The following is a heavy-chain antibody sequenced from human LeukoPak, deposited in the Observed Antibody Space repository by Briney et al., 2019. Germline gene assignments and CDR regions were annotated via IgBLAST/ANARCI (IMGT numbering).Heavy chain of an antibody. Sequence: ASVKVSCKVSGYTLTELSMHWVRQAPGKGLEWMGGFDPEDGETIYAQKFQGRVTMTEDTSTDTAYMELSSLRSEDTAVYYCASIVVVPAATGPPYYGMDVWGQGTTVTVSS. J-gene: IGHJ6*02. CDR1: GYTLTELS. CDR3: ASIVVVPAATGPPYYGMDV. V-gene: IGHV1-24*01. D-gene: IGHD2-2*01. CDR2: FDPEDGET.